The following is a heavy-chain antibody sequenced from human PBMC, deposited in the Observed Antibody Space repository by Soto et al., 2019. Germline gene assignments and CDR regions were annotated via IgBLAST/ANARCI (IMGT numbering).Heavy chain of an antibody. CDR1: GGSISSSNW. CDR3: SRRPPLHNKRGVQLCLHFYYGMDV. D-gene: IGHD5-18*01. Sequence: SETLSLTCAVSGGSISSSNWWSWVRQPPGKGLEWIGEIYHNGSTNYNPSLKSRVTISVDKTKNQFSLKLSSVTAADTAVYYCSRRPPLHNKRGVQLCLHFYYGMDVWGQGTTVAVSS. CDR2: IYHNGST. J-gene: IGHJ6*02. V-gene: IGHV4-4*02.